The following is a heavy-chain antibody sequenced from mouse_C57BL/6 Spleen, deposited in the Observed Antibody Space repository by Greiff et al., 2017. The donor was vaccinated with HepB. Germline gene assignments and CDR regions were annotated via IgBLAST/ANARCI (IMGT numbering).Heavy chain of an antibody. CDR3: AKPGSSHWYFDV. D-gene: IGHD1-1*01. V-gene: IGHV2-5*01. CDR2: IWRGGST. Sequence: VKLVESGPGLVQPSQSLSITCTVSGFSLTSYGVHWVRQSPGKGLEWLGVIWRGGSTDYNAAFMSRLSITKHNSKSQVFFKMNSLQADDTAIYYCAKPGSSHWYFDVWGTGTTVTVSS. J-gene: IGHJ1*03. CDR1: GFSLTSYG.